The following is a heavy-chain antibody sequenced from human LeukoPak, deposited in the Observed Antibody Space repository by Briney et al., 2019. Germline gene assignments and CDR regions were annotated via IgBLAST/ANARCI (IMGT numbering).Heavy chain of an antibody. D-gene: IGHD1-26*01. Sequence: ALVKVSCKASGYTFTSYGISWVRQAPGQGLEWMGWISAYNGNTNYAQKLQGRVTMTTDTSTSTAYMELRSLRSDDTAVYYCAREPDPSYSGTPDYWGQGTLVTVSS. CDR1: GYTFTSYG. J-gene: IGHJ4*02. V-gene: IGHV1-18*01. CDR3: AREPDPSYSGTPDY. CDR2: ISAYNGNT.